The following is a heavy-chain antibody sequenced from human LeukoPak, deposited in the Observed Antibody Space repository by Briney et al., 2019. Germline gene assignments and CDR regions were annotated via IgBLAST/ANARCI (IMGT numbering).Heavy chain of an antibody. D-gene: IGHD3-10*01. CDR1: GFTFSSYW. Sequence: GGSLRLSCAASGFTFSSYWMSWVRQAPGKELEWVSGISPSGDITYYADSVKGRFTISRGNSKNTLYLEVISLTAEDTAVYYCTKDDAWLRFGEWSQGTLVTVSS. CDR2: ISPSGDIT. J-gene: IGHJ4*02. V-gene: IGHV3-23*01. CDR3: TKDDAWLRFGE.